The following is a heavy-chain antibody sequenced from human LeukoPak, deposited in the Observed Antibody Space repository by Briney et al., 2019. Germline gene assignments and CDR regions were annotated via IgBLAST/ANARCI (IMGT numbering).Heavy chain of an antibody. CDR3: ARDKYCSGGFCYHFDY. J-gene: IGHJ4*02. CDR2: IYYSGST. D-gene: IGHD2-15*01. V-gene: IGHV4-39*07. CDR1: GGSISSSSYY. Sequence: PSETLSLTCTVSGGSISSSSYYWGWIRQPPGKGLEWIGSIYYSGSTYYNPSLKSRVTISVDTSKNQFSLNLRSVTAADTAIYYCARDKYCSGGFCYHFDYWGQGTLVTVSS.